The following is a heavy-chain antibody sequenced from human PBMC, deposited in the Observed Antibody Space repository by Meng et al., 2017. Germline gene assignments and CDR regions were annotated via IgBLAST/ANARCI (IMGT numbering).Heavy chain of an antibody. V-gene: IGHV4-4*02. J-gene: IGHJ4*02. CDR1: GGSSRSSNW. D-gene: IGHD7-27*01. CDR2: IYHSGST. CDR3: ARIGDWGSTRYFDY. Sequence: QVQLQESGPGLGEPSGTLSRSCAVSGGSSRSSNWWSWVRRPPGKGLEWIGEIYHSGSTNYNPSLKSRVTISVDKSKNQFSLKLSSVTAADTAVYYCARIGDWGSTRYFDYWGQGTLVTVSS.